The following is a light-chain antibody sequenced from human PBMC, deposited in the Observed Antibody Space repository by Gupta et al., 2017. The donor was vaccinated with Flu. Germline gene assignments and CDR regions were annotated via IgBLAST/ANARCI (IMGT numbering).Light chain of an antibody. V-gene: IGLV1-47*01. CDR2: KNN. CDR3: AASDDSLSGPWV. Sequence: SVLTQPPSASGTPGQRVTISCSGSSSNIGSYYVHWYQQLPGTAPKLVIYKNNQRPSGVPDRFSGSKSGTSASLAISGLLSEDEANDYCAASDDSLSGPWVFGGGTKLTVL. CDR1: SSNIGSYY. J-gene: IGLJ3*02.